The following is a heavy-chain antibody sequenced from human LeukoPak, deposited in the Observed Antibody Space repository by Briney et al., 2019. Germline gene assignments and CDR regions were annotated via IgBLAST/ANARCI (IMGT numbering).Heavy chain of an antibody. J-gene: IGHJ4*02. CDR3: ARGRWLQQENDY. D-gene: IGHD4-23*01. Sequence: ASVKVSCKASGYTFTSYGISWVRQAPGQGLEWMGWISAYNGNTNYAQNLQDRVTMTTDTSTSTAYMELRSLRSDDTAVYYCARGRWLQQENDYWGQGTLVTVSS. CDR2: ISAYNGNT. V-gene: IGHV1-18*01. CDR1: GYTFTSYG.